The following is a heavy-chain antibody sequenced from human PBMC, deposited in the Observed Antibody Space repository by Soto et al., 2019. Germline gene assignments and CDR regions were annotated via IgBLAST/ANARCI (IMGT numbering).Heavy chain of an antibody. CDR2: IKQDGNDL. CDR1: GFTFSSYW. J-gene: IGHJ6*03. V-gene: IGHV3-7*01. Sequence: EVQLVESGGGLVQPGGSLRLSCAASGFTFSSYWMSWVRQAPEKGLEWVANIKQDGNDLYFVDSVKGRFTISRDNAKNSLYLHMSSLRAEDTGVYYCVRTIFGVVTHSSYMDVWGKGTTVTVSS. D-gene: IGHD3-3*01. CDR3: VRTIFGVVTHSSYMDV.